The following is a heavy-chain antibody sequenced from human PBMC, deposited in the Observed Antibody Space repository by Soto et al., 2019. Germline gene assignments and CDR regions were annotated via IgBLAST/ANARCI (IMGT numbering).Heavy chain of an antibody. CDR3: ARGHGSGSSHLFDY. CDR2: IYHSGST. Sequence: ASETLSLTCAVSGYSISSGYYWGWIRQPPGKGLEWIGSIYHSGSTYYNPSLKSRVTISVDTSKNQFSLKLSSVTAADTAVYYCARGHGSGSSHLFDYWGQGTLVTVSS. D-gene: IGHD3-10*01. J-gene: IGHJ4*02. CDR1: GYSISSGYY. V-gene: IGHV4-38-2*01.